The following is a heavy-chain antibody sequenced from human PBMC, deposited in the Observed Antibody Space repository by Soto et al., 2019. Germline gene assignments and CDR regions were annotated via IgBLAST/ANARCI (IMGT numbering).Heavy chain of an antibody. Sequence: SVKVSCKASGGTFSSYAISWVRQAPGQGLEWMGGIIPIFGTANYAQKFQGRVTITADKSTSTAYMELSSLRSEDTAVYYCARMIVVVTAKSPYYYYYGMDVWGQGTTVTVSS. CDR1: GGTFSSYA. V-gene: IGHV1-69*06. CDR3: ARMIVVVTAKSPYYYYYGMDV. J-gene: IGHJ6*02. CDR2: IIPIFGTA. D-gene: IGHD2-21*02.